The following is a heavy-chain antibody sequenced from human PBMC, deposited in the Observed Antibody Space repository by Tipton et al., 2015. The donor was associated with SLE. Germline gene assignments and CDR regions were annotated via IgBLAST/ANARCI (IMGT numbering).Heavy chain of an antibody. CDR1: GVSIRSYSYY. CDR3: ARGLIASRPPYFDS. V-gene: IGHV4-39*06. D-gene: IGHD6-6*01. CDR2: IYYSGST. J-gene: IGHJ4*02. Sequence: TLSLTCTVSGVSIRSYSYYWGWFRQAPGKGLEWIGSIYYSGSTYYNPSLKSRVNTSVDMSKNKFPLKMTSVTAAETAVYYCARGLIASRPPYFDSWGQGTLVIVSS.